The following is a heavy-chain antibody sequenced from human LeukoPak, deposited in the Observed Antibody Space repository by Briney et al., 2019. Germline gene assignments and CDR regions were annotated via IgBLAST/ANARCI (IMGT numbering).Heavy chain of an antibody. Sequence: GGSLRLSCAASGFTFSSYAMSWVRQAPGKGLEWVSAICGSGGSTYYADSVKGRFTISRDNSKNTLYLQMNSLRAEDTAVYYCAKGQHIVVVTAGFDYWGQGTLVTVSS. CDR1: GFTFSSYA. D-gene: IGHD2-21*02. CDR2: ICGSGGST. CDR3: AKGQHIVVVTAGFDY. J-gene: IGHJ4*02. V-gene: IGHV3-23*01.